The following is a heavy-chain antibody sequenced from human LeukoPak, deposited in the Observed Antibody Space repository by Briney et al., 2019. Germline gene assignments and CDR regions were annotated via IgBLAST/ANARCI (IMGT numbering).Heavy chain of an antibody. CDR2: IYYSGST. CDR3: ARGGYGGQPDY. Sequence: TSETLSPTCTVSGGSISSYYWSWIRQPPGKGLEWIGYIYYSGSTNYNPSLKSRVTISVDTSKNQFSLKLSSVTAADTAAYYCARGGYGGQPDYWGQGTLVTVSS. V-gene: IGHV4-59*01. J-gene: IGHJ4*02. CDR1: GGSISSYY. D-gene: IGHD4-23*01.